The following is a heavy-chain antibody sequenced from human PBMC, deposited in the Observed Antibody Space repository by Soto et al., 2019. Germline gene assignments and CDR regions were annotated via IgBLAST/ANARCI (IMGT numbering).Heavy chain of an antibody. V-gene: IGHV4-34*01. CDR1: SGSFSGYY. J-gene: IGHJ4*02. D-gene: IGHD3-3*01. CDR2: ITHGGST. Sequence: QVQLQQWGAGLLKPSETLSLTCAVYSGSFSGYYYSWIRQPPGKGLEWIGEITHGGSTTYSPSLNSRVTMPLDTSKIQFSLKMTSVTAADTAVYYCARGRLFLTPSGLAITYFDYWGQGSLVSVSS. CDR3: ARGRLFLTPSGLAITYFDY.